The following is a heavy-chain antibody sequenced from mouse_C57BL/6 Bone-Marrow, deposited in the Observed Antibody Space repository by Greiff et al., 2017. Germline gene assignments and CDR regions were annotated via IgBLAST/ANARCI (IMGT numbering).Heavy chain of an antibody. J-gene: IGHJ3*01. CDR2: ISSGGSYT. V-gene: IGHV5-6*01. D-gene: IGHD2-4*01. CDR1: GFTFSSYG. CDR3: ARHYDYDAWFAY. Sequence: EVLLVESGGDLVKPGGSLKLSCAASGFTFSSYGMSWVRQTPDKRLEWVATISSGGSYTYYPDSVKGRFTISRDNAKNTLYLQMSSLKSEDTAMYYCARHYDYDAWFAYWGQGTLVTVSA.